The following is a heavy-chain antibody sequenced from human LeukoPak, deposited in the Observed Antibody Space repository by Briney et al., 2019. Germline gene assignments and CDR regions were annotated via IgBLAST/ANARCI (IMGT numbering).Heavy chain of an antibody. J-gene: IGHJ4*02. V-gene: IGHV3-23*01. CDR2: ISGSGDST. CDR3: ARRIAAAAAPYYFDY. D-gene: IGHD6-13*01. Sequence: GGSLRLSCAASGFTFSSYAMSWVRQAPGKGLEWVSAISGSGDSTYYGDSVKGRFTISRDNSKNTLYLQMNSLRAEDTAVYYCARRIAAAAAPYYFDYWGQGTLVTVSS. CDR1: GFTFSSYA.